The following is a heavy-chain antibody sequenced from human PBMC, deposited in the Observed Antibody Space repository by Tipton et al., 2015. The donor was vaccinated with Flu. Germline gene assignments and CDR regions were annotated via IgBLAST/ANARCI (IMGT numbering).Heavy chain of an antibody. CDR3: ARGSVVDAFDI. D-gene: IGHD2-15*01. CDR2: IYHSGST. J-gene: IGHJ3*02. CDR1: GGSISSSSYY. V-gene: IGHV4-39*07. Sequence: TLSLTCTVSGGSISSSSYYWGWIRQPPGKGLEWIGSIYHSGSTYYNPSLKSRVTISVDTSKNQFSLKLSSVTAADTAVYYCARGSVVDAFDIWGQGTMVTVSS.